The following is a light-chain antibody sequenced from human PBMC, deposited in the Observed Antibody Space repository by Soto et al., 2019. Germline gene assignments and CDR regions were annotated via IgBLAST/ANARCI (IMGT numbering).Light chain of an antibody. V-gene: IGLV2-14*01. CDR2: DVS. J-gene: IGLJ2*01. CDR3: SSFVSSSALVV. Sequence: QSALTQPASVSGSPGQSITISCTGTSSDVGNYNYVSWYQQHPGKAPKLMIYDVSNRPSGVSDRFSGSKSGNTASLTISGLQAEDEADYYCSSFVSSSALVVFGGGTKLTVL. CDR1: SSDVGNYNY.